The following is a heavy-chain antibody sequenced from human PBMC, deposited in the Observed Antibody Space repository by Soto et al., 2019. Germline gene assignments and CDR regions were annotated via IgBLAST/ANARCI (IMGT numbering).Heavy chain of an antibody. CDR1: GFTFSSYG. CDR3: AKVSLVGATSEAYDY. CDR2: ISYDGSNT. Sequence: CCSSAGFTFSSYGMRWVRQAPGKGLEWVAVISYDGSNTYYLDSVKGRFTISRDNSKSTLSLQMDSLRPEDTAVYYCAKVSLVGATSEAYDYWGQGTLVTVSS. D-gene: IGHD1-26*01. V-gene: IGHV3-30*18. J-gene: IGHJ4*02.